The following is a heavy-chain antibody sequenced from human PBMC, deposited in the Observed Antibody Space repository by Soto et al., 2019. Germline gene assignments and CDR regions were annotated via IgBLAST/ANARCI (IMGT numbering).Heavy chain of an antibody. CDR2: IIPIFGTA. J-gene: IGHJ5*02. CDR3: AREGRSGGSCYSCLDP. D-gene: IGHD2-15*01. Sequence: ASVKVSCKASGGTFSSYAISWVRQAPGQGLEWMGGIIPIFGTANYAQKFQGRVTITADESTSTAYMELSSLRSEDTAVYYCAREGRSGGSCYSCLDPWGQGTLVTVSS. CDR1: GGTFSSYA. V-gene: IGHV1-69*13.